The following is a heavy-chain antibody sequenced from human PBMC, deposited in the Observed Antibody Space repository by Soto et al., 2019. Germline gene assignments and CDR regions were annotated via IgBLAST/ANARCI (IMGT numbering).Heavy chain of an antibody. D-gene: IGHD3-10*01. CDR3: ARDGYDGSGSYTYYYYGMDV. Sequence: ASVKVSCKASGYTFTGYYMHWVRQAPGQGLEWMGWINPNSGGTNYAQKFQGWVTMTRDTSISTAYMELSRLRSDDPAVYYCARDGYDGSGSYTYYYYGMDVWGQGTTVTVSS. V-gene: IGHV1-2*04. CDR1: GYTFTGYY. CDR2: INPNSGGT. J-gene: IGHJ6*02.